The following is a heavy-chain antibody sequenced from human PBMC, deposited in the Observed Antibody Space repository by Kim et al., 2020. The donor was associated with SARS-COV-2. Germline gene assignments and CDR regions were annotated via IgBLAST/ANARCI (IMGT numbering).Heavy chain of an antibody. CDR1: GGSISSSSYY. J-gene: IGHJ4*02. V-gene: IGHV4-39*01. Sequence: SETLSLTCTVSGGSISSSSYYWGWIRQPPGKGLEWIGSIYYSGSTYYNPSLKSRVTISVDTSKNQFSLKLSSVTAADTAVYYCARTLAYYYDSSGGVYYFDYWGQGTLVTVSS. CDR2: IYYSGST. CDR3: ARTLAYYYDSSGGVYYFDY. D-gene: IGHD3-22*01.